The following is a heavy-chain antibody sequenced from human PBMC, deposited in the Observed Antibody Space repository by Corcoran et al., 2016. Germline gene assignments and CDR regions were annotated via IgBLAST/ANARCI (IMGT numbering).Heavy chain of an antibody. V-gene: IGHV1-18*01. Sequence: QVQLVQSGAEVKKPGASVKVSCKASGYTFTSYGISWVRQAPGQGLEWMGWISAYNGNTNYAQKLQGRVTMTTDTSTSTAYMELRSLRSDDTAVYYWARDLGGVLMVYANTYYFDYWGQGTLVTVSS. D-gene: IGHD2-8*01. CDR2: ISAYNGNT. J-gene: IGHJ4*02. CDR3: ARDLGGVLMVYANTYYFDY. CDR1: GYTFTSYG.